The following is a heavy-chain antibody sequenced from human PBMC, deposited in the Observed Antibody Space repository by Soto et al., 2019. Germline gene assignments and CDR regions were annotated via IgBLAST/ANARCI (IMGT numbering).Heavy chain of an antibody. CDR2: ISGSGGST. D-gene: IGHD3-22*01. Sequence: LRLSCAASGFTFSSYAMSWVRQAPGKGLEWVSAISGSGGSTYYADSVKGRFTISRDNSKNTLYLQMNSLRAEDTAVYYCAKDSIVVVITTLDYWGQGTLVTVSS. V-gene: IGHV3-23*01. J-gene: IGHJ4*02. CDR3: AKDSIVVVITTLDY. CDR1: GFTFSSYA.